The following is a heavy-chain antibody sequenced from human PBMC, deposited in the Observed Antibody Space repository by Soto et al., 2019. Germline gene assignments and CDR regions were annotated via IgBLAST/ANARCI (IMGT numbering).Heavy chain of an antibody. CDR2: ISNYNGDT. J-gene: IGHJ5*02. D-gene: IGHD6-19*01. Sequence: QVQLVQSGAEVKKPGASVQVSCKASGYTFTRYSINWVRQAPGQGLEWVGWISNYNGDTKYAEKFQGRVTLTTDTSTTTTDMDLRSLTSDDTAGYFCARGDSTGSPTGWFDPWGQGTLVTVSS. CDR3: ARGDSTGSPTGWFDP. CDR1: GYTFTRYS. V-gene: IGHV1-18*04.